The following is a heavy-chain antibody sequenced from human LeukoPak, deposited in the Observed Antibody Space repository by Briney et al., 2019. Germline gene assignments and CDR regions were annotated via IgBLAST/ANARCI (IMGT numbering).Heavy chain of an antibody. CDR2: IIPILGIA. Sequence: ASVKVSRKASGGTFSSYAISWVRQAPGQGLEWMGRIIPILGIANYAQKFQGRVTITADKSTSTAYMELSSLRSEDTAVYYCASRYSYGYGGDYWGQGTLVTVSS. J-gene: IGHJ4*02. CDR3: ASRYSYGYGGDY. D-gene: IGHD5-18*01. CDR1: GGTFSSYA. V-gene: IGHV1-69*04.